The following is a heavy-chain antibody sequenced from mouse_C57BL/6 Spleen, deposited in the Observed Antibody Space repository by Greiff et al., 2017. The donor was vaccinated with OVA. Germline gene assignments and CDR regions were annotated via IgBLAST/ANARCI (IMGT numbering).Heavy chain of an antibody. D-gene: IGHD1-2*01. CDR2: IYPGDGDT. Sequence: LEESGAELVKPGASVKISCKASGYAFSSYWMNWVKQRPGKGLEWIGQIYPGDGDTNYNGKFKGKATLTADKSSSTAYMQLSSLTSEDSAVYFCARGDTTAYYYAMDYWGQGTSVTVSS. J-gene: IGHJ4*01. V-gene: IGHV1-80*01. CDR3: ARGDTTAYYYAMDY. CDR1: GYAFSSYW.